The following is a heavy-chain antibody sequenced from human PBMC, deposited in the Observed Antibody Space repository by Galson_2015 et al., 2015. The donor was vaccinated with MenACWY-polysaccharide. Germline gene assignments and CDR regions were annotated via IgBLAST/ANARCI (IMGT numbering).Heavy chain of an antibody. Sequence: SLRLSCAASGFDFSSYAMHWVRQAPGKGLEWVAIISSDGRSKYYADSVKGRFTISRDNSKNTLYLQMNSLRAEDTAVYYCARDVRWHYFESWGQGTLVTVSS. V-gene: IGHV3-30*04. J-gene: IGHJ4*02. CDR3: ARDVRWHYFES. D-gene: IGHD2-15*01. CDR1: GFDFSSYA. CDR2: ISSDGRSK.